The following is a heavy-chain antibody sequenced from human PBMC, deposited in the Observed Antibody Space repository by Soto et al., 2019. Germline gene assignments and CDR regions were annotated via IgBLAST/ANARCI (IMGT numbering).Heavy chain of an antibody. CDR1: GGSISSGGYY. CDR2: IYYSGST. Sequence: QVQLQESGPGLVKPSQTLSLTCTVSGGSISSGGYYWSWIREHPGKGLEWIGYIYYSGSTYYNPSLKSRVTISVDTSKNQFSLKLSSVTAADTAVYDCARAHSVSLRTVTTFERRSGIDVWGQGTTVTVSS. V-gene: IGHV4-31*03. J-gene: IGHJ6*02. D-gene: IGHD4-17*01. CDR3: ARAHSVSLRTVTTFERRSGIDV.